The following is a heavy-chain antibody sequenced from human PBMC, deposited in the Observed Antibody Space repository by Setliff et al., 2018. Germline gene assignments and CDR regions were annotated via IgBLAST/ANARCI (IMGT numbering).Heavy chain of an antibody. V-gene: IGHV3-48*03. CDR3: AGSRAWITVLDS. D-gene: IGHD5-12*01. J-gene: IGHJ4*02. CDR2: INSGGTKI. CDR1: GPTFRSYE. Sequence: GGSLRLSCAAPGPTFRSYEMNWVRQTPGKGLEWVSYINSGGTKIYYADSVEGRFTISRDNAENSVYLQMNGLRADDTAVYYCAGSRAWITVLDSWGQGLLVTVSS.